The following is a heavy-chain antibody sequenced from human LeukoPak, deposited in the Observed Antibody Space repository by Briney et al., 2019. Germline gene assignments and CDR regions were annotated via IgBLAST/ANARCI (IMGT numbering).Heavy chain of an antibody. V-gene: IGHV1-18*01. J-gene: IGHJ5*02. CDR2: ISAYNGNT. D-gene: IGHD4-17*01. CDR1: GYTFLNHG. Sequence: ASVKVSCKASGYTFLNHGVTWVRQAPGQGLEWLGWISAYNGNTNYAQKVQGRVTMTIDTSTSTAYMELRSLRSDDTAVYYCAYRLRRNWFDPWGQGTLVTVSS. CDR3: AYRLRRNWFDP.